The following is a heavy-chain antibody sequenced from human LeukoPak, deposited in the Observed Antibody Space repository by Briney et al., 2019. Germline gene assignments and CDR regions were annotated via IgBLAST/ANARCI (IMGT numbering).Heavy chain of an antibody. J-gene: IGHJ6*03. CDR1: GFTFSGSA. Sequence: GGSLKLSCAASGFTFSGSAMHWVRQASGKGLEWVGRIRSKANSYATAYAASVKGRFTISRDDSKNTAYLQMNSLKTEDTAVYYCTRSGGSSGYCSSTSCPANYYYYYMDVWGKGTTVTISS. CDR3: TRSGGSSGYCSSTSCPANYYYYYMDV. D-gene: IGHD2-2*01. V-gene: IGHV3-73*01. CDR2: IRSKANSYAT.